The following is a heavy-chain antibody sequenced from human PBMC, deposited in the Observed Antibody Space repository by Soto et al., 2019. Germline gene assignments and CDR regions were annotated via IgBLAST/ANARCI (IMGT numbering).Heavy chain of an antibody. CDR3: ARDLTDNYSFDN. CDR2: ISNNGRTK. J-gene: IGHJ4*02. V-gene: IGHV3-30-3*01. CDR1: GFTFSRHA. D-gene: IGHD1-1*01. Sequence: QVQLVESGGGVVQPGRSLRLSCAASGFTFSRHAMDWVHQAPGKGLEWVAFISNNGRTKDYGDSVKGRFTISRDNSKNILYLQMDKLRADDTAVYYCARDLTDNYSFDNWGQGTLVTVSS.